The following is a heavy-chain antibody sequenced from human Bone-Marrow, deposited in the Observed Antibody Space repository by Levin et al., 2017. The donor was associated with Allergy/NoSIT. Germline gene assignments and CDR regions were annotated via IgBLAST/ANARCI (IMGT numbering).Heavy chain of an antibody. J-gene: IGHJ3*02. CDR3: ASLRAYYYGAGNNLEDDAFDI. V-gene: IGHV5-51*01. D-gene: IGHD3-10*01. CDR2: IYPGDSDT. CDR1: GYSFTSYW. Sequence: GESLKISCKGSGYSFTSYWIGWVRQMPGKGLEWMGIIYPGDSDTRYSPSFQGQVTISADKSISTAYLQWSSLNASDTAMYYCASLRAYYYGAGNNLEDDAFDIWGQGTMVTVSS.